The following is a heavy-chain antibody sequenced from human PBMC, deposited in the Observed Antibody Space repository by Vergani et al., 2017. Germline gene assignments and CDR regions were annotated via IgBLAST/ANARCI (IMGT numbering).Heavy chain of an antibody. CDR1: GYSFTSYW. J-gene: IGHJ5*02. CDR3: ARQYGSSYLNWFDP. Sequence: EVQLVPSGAEVKKPGEPLRISCKGSGYSFTSYWISWVRQLPGKGLEWMGRIDPSDSNTNYSPSFQGHVTISADKSISTAYLQWSSLKASDTAMYYCARQYGSSYLNWFDPWGQGTLVTVSS. CDR2: IDPSDSNT. D-gene: IGHD6-13*01. V-gene: IGHV5-10-1*03.